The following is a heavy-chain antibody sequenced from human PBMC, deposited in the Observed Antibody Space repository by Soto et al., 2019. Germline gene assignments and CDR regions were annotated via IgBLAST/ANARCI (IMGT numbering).Heavy chain of an antibody. J-gene: IGHJ4*02. CDR3: ARIPCSPARCYSFEW. CDR1: GFTFSSYW. D-gene: IGHD2-15*01. Sequence: PGGSLRLSCAASGFTFSSYWMTWVRQVPGKGLEWVANIKHDGSETYYVDSVKGRFTVSRDNARNSLHLQMNSLRAEDTAIYYCARIPCSPARCYSFEWWGQGALVTVSS. V-gene: IGHV3-7*03. CDR2: IKHDGSET.